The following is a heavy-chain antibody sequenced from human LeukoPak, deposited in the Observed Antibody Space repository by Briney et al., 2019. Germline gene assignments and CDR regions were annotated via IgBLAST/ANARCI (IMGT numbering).Heavy chain of an antibody. CDR2: ISSSGSTI. Sequence: GGSLRLSCAASGFTFSSYEMNWVRQAPGKGLEWVSYISSSGSTIYYADSVKGRFTISRDNAKNSLYLQMNSLRAEDTAVYYCARDLFWAFDIWGQGTMVTVSS. J-gene: IGHJ3*02. V-gene: IGHV3-48*03. CDR3: ARDLFWAFDI. CDR1: GFTFSSYE.